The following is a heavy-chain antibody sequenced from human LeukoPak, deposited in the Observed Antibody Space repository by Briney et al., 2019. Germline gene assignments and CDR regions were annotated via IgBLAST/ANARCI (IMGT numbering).Heavy chain of an antibody. V-gene: IGHV3-7*01. Sequence: PGGSLRLSCAASGFTFSDYWMSWVRQAPGKGLEWVANMSQDGSEKYYVDSVKGRFTISRDNAKNSLSLQMNSLRAEDTAVYYCARDWAHFGYWGQGTLVTVSS. D-gene: IGHD3-10*01. J-gene: IGHJ4*02. CDR2: MSQDGSEK. CDR1: GFTFSDYW. CDR3: ARDWAHFGY.